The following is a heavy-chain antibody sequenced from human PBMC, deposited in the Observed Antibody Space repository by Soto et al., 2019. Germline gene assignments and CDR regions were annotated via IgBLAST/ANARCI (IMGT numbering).Heavy chain of an antibody. V-gene: IGHV3-33*01. CDR2: VWHDGTNK. Sequence: QVQVVESGGGVVQPGRSLRLSCAASGVTFSNFGMHWVRQAPGKGLERVAVVWHDGTNKYYGDFVEGLFTIYRDNSKNTVCLQMNSLRTEETAVDDCTRDAGKGAAIDYWGQGTLVIVS. J-gene: IGHJ4*02. D-gene: IGHD6-25*01. CDR1: GVTFSNFG. CDR3: TRDAGKGAAIDY.